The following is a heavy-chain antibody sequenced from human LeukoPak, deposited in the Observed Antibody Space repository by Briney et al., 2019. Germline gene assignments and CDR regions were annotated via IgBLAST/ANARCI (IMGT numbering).Heavy chain of an antibody. CDR2: ISAYNGNT. D-gene: IGHD2-15*01. CDR1: GYTFTSYG. Sequence: ASVKVFCKASGYTFTSYGISWVRQAPGQGLEWMGWISAYNGNTNYAQKLQGRVTMTTDTSTSTAYMELRSLRSDDTAVYYCARSGYCSGGSCWGSFDYWGQGTLVTVSS. J-gene: IGHJ4*02. V-gene: IGHV1-18*01. CDR3: ARSGYCSGGSCWGSFDY.